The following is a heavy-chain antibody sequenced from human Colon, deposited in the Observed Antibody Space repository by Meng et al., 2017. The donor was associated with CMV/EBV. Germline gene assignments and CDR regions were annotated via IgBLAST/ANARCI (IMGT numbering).Heavy chain of an antibody. Sequence: GESLKISCVASGFRFSSSAMSWVRQAPGKGLEWVAFISGSGRNTYSAASVKGRFIISRDNSLNTLFLEMNNLGADDTATYYCAKDWKYDFWSGYFPDYWGQGTLVTVSS. CDR3: AKDWKYDFWSGYFPDY. D-gene: IGHD3/OR15-3a*01. J-gene: IGHJ4*02. CDR1: GFRFSSSA. CDR2: ISGSGRNT. V-gene: IGHV3-23*01.